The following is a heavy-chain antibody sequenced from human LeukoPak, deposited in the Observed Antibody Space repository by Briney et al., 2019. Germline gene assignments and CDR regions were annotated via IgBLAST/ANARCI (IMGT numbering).Heavy chain of an antibody. CDR2: IFYSGTT. D-gene: IGHD6-19*01. Sequence: SETLSLTCTVSGGPISSYYWSWIRQPPGKGLEWIGFIFYSGTTNYNPSLKSRVTISVDTSKNQFSLKLGSVIAADTAVYYCAHNSGSDAFDIWGQGTMVTVSS. J-gene: IGHJ3*02. CDR3: AHNSGSDAFDI. CDR1: GGPISSYY. V-gene: IGHV4-59*08.